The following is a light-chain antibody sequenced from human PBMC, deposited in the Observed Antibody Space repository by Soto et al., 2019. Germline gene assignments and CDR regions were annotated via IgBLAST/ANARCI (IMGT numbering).Light chain of an antibody. CDR2: TTS. J-gene: IGKJ2*01. V-gene: IGKV1-39*01. Sequence: DVQMTQSPSSLSASVGDRVTITCRASQNIDIYLNWYQQKPGKPPTLLIYTTSHLQSGVPTSFSGSGSGTDFTLTISNLQPEDIATYSCHQNYNLPPAFGQGTKVGIK. CDR1: QNIDIY. CDR3: HQNYNLPPA.